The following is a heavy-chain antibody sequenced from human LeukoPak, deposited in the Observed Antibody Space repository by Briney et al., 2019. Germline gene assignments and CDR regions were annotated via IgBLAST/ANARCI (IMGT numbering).Heavy chain of an antibody. Sequence: PGGSLRLSCAASGFTFSSNAMIWVRQTPGKGLEWVSAISGSGGSTYYADSVKGRFTISRDNSKNTLYLQMNSLRAEDTAVYYCAKVRDIWRFDYWGQGTLVTVSS. CDR3: AKVRDIWRFDY. V-gene: IGHV3-23*01. D-gene: IGHD2-15*01. CDR1: GFTFSSNA. J-gene: IGHJ4*02. CDR2: ISGSGGST.